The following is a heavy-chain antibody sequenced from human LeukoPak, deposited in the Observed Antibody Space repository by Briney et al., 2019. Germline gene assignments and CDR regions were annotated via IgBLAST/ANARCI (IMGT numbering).Heavy chain of an antibody. CDR3: ARGSGYDENDY. Sequence: ASVKVSCKPSGYTFTGYYIHWVRQAPGQGLEWMGWINPSSGGTNYPQKLQGRVTMTTDTSTSTAYMELRSLRSDDTAVYYCARGSGYDENDYWGQGTLVTVSS. J-gene: IGHJ4*02. D-gene: IGHD5-12*01. V-gene: IGHV1-2*02. CDR2: INPSSGGT. CDR1: GYTFTGYY.